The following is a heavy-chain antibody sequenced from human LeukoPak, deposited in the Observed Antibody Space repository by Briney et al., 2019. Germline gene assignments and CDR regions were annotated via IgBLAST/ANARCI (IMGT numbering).Heavy chain of an antibody. J-gene: IGHJ4*02. Sequence: PSETLSLTCTVSGGSISSSSYYRGWIRQPPGKGLEWIGSIYYSGSTYHNPSLKSRVTISVDTSKNQFSLKLSSVTAADTAVYYCASSGEQQLGGMIDYWGQGTLVTVSS. CDR1: GGSISSSSYY. CDR3: ASSGEQQLGGMIDY. V-gene: IGHV4-39*01. D-gene: IGHD6-13*01. CDR2: IYYSGST.